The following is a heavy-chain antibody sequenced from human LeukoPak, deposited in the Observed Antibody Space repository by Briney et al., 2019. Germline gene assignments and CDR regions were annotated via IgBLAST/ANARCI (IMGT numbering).Heavy chain of an antibody. CDR1: GFXFSSYT. Sequence: PGGSLRLSCAASGFXFSSYTINWVRQAPGKGLECVSYIRSSSSTIYHADSVKGRSTISRDDAKNSLYLQMNSLRDEDTAVYYCARSYSFDYWGQGTLVTVSS. CDR2: IRSSSSTI. J-gene: IGHJ4*02. CDR3: ARSYSFDY. V-gene: IGHV3-48*02. D-gene: IGHD2-21*01.